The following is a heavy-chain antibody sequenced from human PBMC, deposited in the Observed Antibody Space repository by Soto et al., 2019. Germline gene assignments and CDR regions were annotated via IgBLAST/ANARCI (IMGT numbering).Heavy chain of an antibody. CDR1: GDSVSSNSAA. CDR2: TYYRSKWYN. V-gene: IGHV6-1*01. CDR3: ARDWEDELGRPYYYYYMDV. Sequence: PSQTLSLTCAISGDSVSSNSAAWNWIRQSPSRGLEWLGRTYYRSKWYNDYAVSVKSRITINPDTSKNQFSLQLNSVTPEDTAVYYCARDWEDELGRPYYYYYMDVWGKGTTVTVSS. D-gene: IGHD7-27*01. J-gene: IGHJ6*03.